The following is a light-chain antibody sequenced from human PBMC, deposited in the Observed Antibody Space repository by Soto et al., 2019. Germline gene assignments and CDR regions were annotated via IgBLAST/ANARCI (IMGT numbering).Light chain of an antibody. CDR2: ATS. V-gene: IGKV3-20*01. CDR3: QQYDTSPPMYT. Sequence: EIGLTRSPGTLSLSPGERATLSFRASQSVDSTYLAWYQQKPDQSPMLLIYATSTMDAGVPARFSGSGSGTGFTLTTRTLEPYDVAVYSCQQYDTSPPMYTLGQGTKVDIK. CDR1: QSVDSTY. J-gene: IGKJ2*01.